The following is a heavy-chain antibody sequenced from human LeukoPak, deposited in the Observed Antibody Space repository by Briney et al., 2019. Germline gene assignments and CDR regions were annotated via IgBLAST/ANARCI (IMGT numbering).Heavy chain of an antibody. CDR1: GYTFTSYY. D-gene: IGHD3-22*01. CDR2: INPSGGST. Sequence: ASVKVSCKASGYTFTSYYMHWVRQAPGQGLEWMGIINPSGGSTSYAQKFQGRVTMTRDMSTSTVYMELSSLRSKDTAVYYCARGDTYYYDSSGYYYNYWGQGTLVTVSS. CDR3: ARGDTYYYDSSGYYYNY. V-gene: IGHV1-46*01. J-gene: IGHJ4*02.